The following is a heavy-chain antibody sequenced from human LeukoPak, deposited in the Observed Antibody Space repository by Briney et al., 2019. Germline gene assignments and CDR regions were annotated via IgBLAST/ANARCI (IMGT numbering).Heavy chain of an antibody. J-gene: IGHJ4*02. D-gene: IGHD3-10*01. V-gene: IGHV3-9*01. CDR1: GFTFDDYA. CDR2: ISWNSGSI. CDR3: VASIINPSNY. Sequence: GGSLRLSCAASGFTFDDYAMHWVRQAPGKGLEWVSGISWNSGSIGYADSVKGRFTISRDNAKNSLYLQMNSLRAEDTALYYCVASIINPSNYWGQGTLVTVSS.